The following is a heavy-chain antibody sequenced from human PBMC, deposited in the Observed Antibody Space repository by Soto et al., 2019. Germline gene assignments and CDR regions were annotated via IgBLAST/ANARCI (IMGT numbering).Heavy chain of an antibody. Sequence: LRLSCAASGFTFDDYAMHWVRQAPGKGLEWVSGISWNSGSIGYADSVKGRFTISRDNAKNSLYLQMNSLRAEDTALYYCAKDKRSSYYYDSSGYYPDAFDIWGQGTMVTVPS. V-gene: IGHV3-9*01. CDR1: GFTFDDYA. D-gene: IGHD3-22*01. J-gene: IGHJ3*02. CDR3: AKDKRSSYYYDSSGYYPDAFDI. CDR2: ISWNSGSI.